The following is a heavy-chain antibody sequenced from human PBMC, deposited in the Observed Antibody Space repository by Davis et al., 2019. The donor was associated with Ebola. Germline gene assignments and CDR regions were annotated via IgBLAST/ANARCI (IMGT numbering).Heavy chain of an antibody. V-gene: IGHV3-74*01. Sequence: HTGGSLRLSCAASGFTFNNYHIHWVRQAPGKGLVWVSRIIPDGRSASYADSVKGRFTISRDNAKNTLYPQMNSLRAEDTAVYYCARGPRNYYAMDVWGQGTTVTVSS. J-gene: IGHJ6*02. CDR1: GFTFNNYH. CDR3: ARGPRNYYAMDV. CDR2: IIPDGRSA.